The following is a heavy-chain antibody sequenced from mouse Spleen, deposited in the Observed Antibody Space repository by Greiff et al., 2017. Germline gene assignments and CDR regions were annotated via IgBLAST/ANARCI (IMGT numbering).Heavy chain of an antibody. CDR2: IDPEDGDT. V-gene: IGHV14-1*01. Sequence: VQLQQSGAELVRPGASVKLSCTASGFNIKDYYMHWVKQRPEQGLEWIGRIDPEDGDTEYAPKFQGKATMTADTSSNTAYLQLSSLTSEDTAVYYCTTSGRVFYAMDYWGQGTSVTVSS. CDR3: TTSGRVFYAMDY. CDR1: GFNIKDYY. J-gene: IGHJ4*01.